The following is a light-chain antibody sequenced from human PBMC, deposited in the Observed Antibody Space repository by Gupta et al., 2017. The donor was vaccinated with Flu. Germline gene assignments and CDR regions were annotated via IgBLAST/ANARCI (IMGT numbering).Light chain of an antibody. J-gene: IGKJ1*01. V-gene: IGKV1-5*03. Sequence: DIQMTQSPSTLSASVGDRVTITCRASQSIRNWLAWFQQKPGKAPKLLIYKASNLESGVPSRFSGSGSGTEFTLTISSLQPDDFATYYCQQYNSYSRTFGQGTKVEIK. CDR1: QSIRNW. CDR2: KAS. CDR3: QQYNSYSRT.